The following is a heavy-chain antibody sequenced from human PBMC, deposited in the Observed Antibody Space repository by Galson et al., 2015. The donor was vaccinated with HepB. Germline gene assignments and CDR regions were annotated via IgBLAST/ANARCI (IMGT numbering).Heavy chain of an antibody. CDR3: AITYYYGSGVFDY. CDR1: GGTFSSYA. CDR2: IIPIFGTA. V-gene: IGHV1-69*01. D-gene: IGHD3-10*01. J-gene: IGHJ4*02. Sequence: KVSCKASGGTFSSYAISWVRQAPGQGLEWMGGIIPIFGTANYAQKFQGRVTITADESTSTAYMELSSLRSEDTAVYYCAITYYYGSGVFDYWGRGTLVTVSS.